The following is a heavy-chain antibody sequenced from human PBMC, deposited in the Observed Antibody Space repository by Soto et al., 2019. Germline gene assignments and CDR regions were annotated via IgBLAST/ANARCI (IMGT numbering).Heavy chain of an antibody. D-gene: IGHD6-6*01. Sequence: ASVKVSCKASGYTFTGCYMHWVRQAPGQGLEWMGWINPNSGGTNYAQKFQGRVTMTRDTSISTAYMELSRLRSDDTAVYYCARDLEYSSSPGFDYWGQGTLVTVSS. V-gene: IGHV1-2*02. CDR3: ARDLEYSSSPGFDY. CDR2: INPNSGGT. CDR1: GYTFTGCY. J-gene: IGHJ4*02.